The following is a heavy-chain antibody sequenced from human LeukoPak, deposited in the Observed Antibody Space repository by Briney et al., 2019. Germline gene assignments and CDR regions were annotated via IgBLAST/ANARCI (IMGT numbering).Heavy chain of an antibody. J-gene: IGHJ3*02. CDR3: ALGYYDSSGYRSTSDAFDI. CDR1: GDSISSNYYY. V-gene: IGHV4-39*07. Sequence: PSETLSLTCTVSGDSISSNYYYWGWIRQPPGKGLEWIGSIDHIGTTYYNPSLKSRVLVSVDTSKNQFSLKVTSLTAADTAVYYCALGYYDSSGYRSTSDAFDIWGQGTMVTVSS. CDR2: IDHIGTT. D-gene: IGHD3-22*01.